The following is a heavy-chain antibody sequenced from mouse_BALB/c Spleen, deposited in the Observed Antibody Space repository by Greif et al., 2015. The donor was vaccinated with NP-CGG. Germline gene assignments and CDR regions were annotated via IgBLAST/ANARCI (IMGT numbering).Heavy chain of an antibody. CDR3: TRYQLGQGFAY. CDR1: GYTFTSYW. V-gene: IGHV1-5*01. J-gene: IGHJ3*01. CDR2: IYPGNSDT. Sequence: EVQLQQSGTVLARPGASVKMSCKASGYTFTSYWMHWVKQRPGQGLEWIGAIYPGNSDTSYNQKLKGKAKLTAVTSTSTAYMELSSLTNEDSAVYYCTRYQLGQGFAYWGQGTLVTVSA. D-gene: IGHD4-1*02.